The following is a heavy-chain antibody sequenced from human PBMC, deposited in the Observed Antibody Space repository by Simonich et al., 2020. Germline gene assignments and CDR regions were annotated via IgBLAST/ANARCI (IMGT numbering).Heavy chain of an antibody. D-gene: IGHD6-13*01. CDR3: ARGRIAAAGTYYYYYMDV. V-gene: IGHV1-2*02. CDR2: INTNSGCT. Sequence: QVQLVQSGAEVKKPGASVKVSCKASGYTFTGYYMHWVRQAPGQGLEVRGWINTNSGCTNYAQKFQGRVTMTRDTSISTAYMELSRLRSDDTAVYYCARGRIAAAGTYYYYYMDVWGKGTTVTVSS. CDR1: GYTFTGYY. J-gene: IGHJ6*03.